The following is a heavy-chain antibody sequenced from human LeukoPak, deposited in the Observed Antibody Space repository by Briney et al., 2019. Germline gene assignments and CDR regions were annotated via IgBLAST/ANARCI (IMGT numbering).Heavy chain of an antibody. D-gene: IGHD3-3*01. CDR1: GFTVSSNY. CDR3: ARAPLSHYDFWSGYYTQVPLYFDY. CDR2: IYSGGST. V-gene: IGHV3-66*01. Sequence: GGSLRFSCAASGFTVSSNYMSWVRQAPGKGLEWVSVIYSGGSTYYADSVKGRFTISRDDSKNTLYLQMSSLRAEDTAVYYCARAPLSHYDFWSGYYTQVPLYFDYWGQGTLVTVSS. J-gene: IGHJ4*02.